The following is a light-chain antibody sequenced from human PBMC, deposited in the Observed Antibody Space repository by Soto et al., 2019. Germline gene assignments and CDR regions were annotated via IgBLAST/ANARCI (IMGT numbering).Light chain of an antibody. Sequence: EIVLTQSPATLSLSPGDRATLSCRASQNVRTYLGWYPQKPGQAPRLLIYDASNRATGIPARFSGSGSGTDFTLPISSLQPEDFAGYYCQQRATWPPFTFGPGHKVDLK. CDR1: QNVRTY. J-gene: IGKJ3*01. CDR2: DAS. CDR3: QQRATWPPFT. V-gene: IGKV3-11*01.